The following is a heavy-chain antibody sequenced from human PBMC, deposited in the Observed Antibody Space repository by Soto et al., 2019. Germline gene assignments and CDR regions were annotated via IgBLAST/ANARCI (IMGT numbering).Heavy chain of an antibody. CDR1: GGSISSSYW. D-gene: IGHD3-22*01. J-gene: IGHJ4*02. CDR2: IYHSGST. CDR3: ARDHHSYYDTSGYYPYFDF. Sequence: SETLSLTCAVSGGSISSSYWWNWVRQPPGKGLEWIGKIYHSGSTNYNPSLKNRVTISVDKSNNQFSLRLSSVTAADTAVYFCARDHHSYYDTSGYYPYFDFWGQGTLVTSPQ. V-gene: IGHV4-4*02.